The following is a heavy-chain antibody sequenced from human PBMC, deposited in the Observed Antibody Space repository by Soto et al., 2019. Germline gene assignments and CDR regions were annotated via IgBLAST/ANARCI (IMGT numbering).Heavy chain of an antibody. CDR1: GGSISSSSYY. Sequence: QLQLQESGPGLVKPSETLSLTCTVSGGSISSSSYYWGWIRQPPGKGLEWIGSIYYSGSTYYNPSLKSRVPISVDTSKNQFSLKLSSVTAADTAVYYCERHLVCSSTSCYTWFDPWGQGTLVTVSS. V-gene: IGHV4-39*01. CDR2: IYYSGST. CDR3: ERHLVCSSTSCYTWFDP. J-gene: IGHJ5*02. D-gene: IGHD2-2*02.